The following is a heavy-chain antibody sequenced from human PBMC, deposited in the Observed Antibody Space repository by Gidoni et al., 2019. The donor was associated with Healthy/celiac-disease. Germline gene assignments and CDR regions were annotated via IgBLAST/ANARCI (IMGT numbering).Heavy chain of an antibody. CDR3: ARVGKSISSWYFGL. Sequence: QVQLVQAGEEVKKPGASGEGSCKAAGFIFTGYYMHCVGQAPGQGLEWMGCVNPNSGGANYAQKFQGRVTMTRDTSISTVYMELSRLRSDDTAVYYCARVGKSISSWYFGLWGRGTLVTVSS. CDR1: GFIFTGYY. CDR2: VNPNSGGA. V-gene: IGHV1-2*02. J-gene: IGHJ2*01. D-gene: IGHD6-13*01.